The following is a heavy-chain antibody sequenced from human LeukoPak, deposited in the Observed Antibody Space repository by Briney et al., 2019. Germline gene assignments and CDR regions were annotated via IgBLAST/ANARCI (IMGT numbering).Heavy chain of an antibody. Sequence: ASVKVSCKASGGTFSSYAISWVRQAPGQGLEWMGGIIPIFGTANYAQKFQGRVTITTDESTSTAYMELSRLRSEDTAVYYCARDGKDCSGGSCYPAHFDYWGQGTLVTVS. V-gene: IGHV1-69*05. J-gene: IGHJ4*02. D-gene: IGHD2-15*01. CDR3: ARDGKDCSGGSCYPAHFDY. CDR1: GGTFSSYA. CDR2: IIPIFGTA.